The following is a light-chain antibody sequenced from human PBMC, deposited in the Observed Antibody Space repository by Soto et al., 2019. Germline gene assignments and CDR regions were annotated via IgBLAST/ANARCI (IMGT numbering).Light chain of an antibody. CDR2: TAS. CDR3: QQSYSVPLT. V-gene: IGKV1-39*01. J-gene: IGKJ4*01. Sequence: DIQMTQSPSSLSASVGDRVTITCRASQNINNYLNWYQQKSGEAPKLLIYTASSLQSGVPARVSGSGSGTEFILTISSLQPEDFAPYYCQQSYSVPLTLGGGTKVDIK. CDR1: QNINNY.